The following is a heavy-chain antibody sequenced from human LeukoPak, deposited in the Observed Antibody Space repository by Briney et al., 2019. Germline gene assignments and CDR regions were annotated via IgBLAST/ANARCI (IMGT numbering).Heavy chain of an antibody. V-gene: IGHV4-34*01. Sequence: SETLSLTCALYGGSFSSYSWSWTWIRQTPGKGLEWIGEIIEKGNANYNPSLKSRVTIDLDTSKNQFSLKLTSMTAADTAMYYCARGYYPPRWYFDLWGRGTLVTVSS. D-gene: IGHD3-10*01. CDR3: ARGYYPPRWYFDL. CDR1: GGSFSSYS. J-gene: IGHJ2*01. CDR2: IIEKGNA.